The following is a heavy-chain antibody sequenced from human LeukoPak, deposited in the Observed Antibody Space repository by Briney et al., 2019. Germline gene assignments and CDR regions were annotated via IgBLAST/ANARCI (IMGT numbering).Heavy chain of an antibody. V-gene: IGHV3-30*18. CDR3: AKAGDCSSTSCSYYFDY. CDR1: GFTFSSYG. J-gene: IGHJ4*02. Sequence: GGSLRLSCAASGFTFSSYGMHWVRQAPGRGLEWVAVISYDGSNKYYADSVKGRFTISRDNSKNTLYLQTNSLRAEDTAVYYCAKAGDCSSTSCSYYFDYWGQGTLVTVSS. D-gene: IGHD2-2*01. CDR2: ISYDGSNK.